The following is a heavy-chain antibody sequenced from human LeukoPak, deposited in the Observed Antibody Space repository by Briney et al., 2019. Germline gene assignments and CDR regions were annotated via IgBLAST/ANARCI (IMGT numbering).Heavy chain of an antibody. Sequence: PSETLSLTCTVSGDSISNYYWSWVRQPPGKGLEWIGYISYTGSNNYNPSLKSRVTLSIDTSKSQFSLNLTSVTAADTATYYCGRSKGSGNYFDYWGQGTLVTVSS. D-gene: IGHD3-10*01. CDR2: ISYTGSN. CDR1: GDSISNYY. V-gene: IGHV4-59*01. J-gene: IGHJ4*02. CDR3: GRSKGSGNYFDY.